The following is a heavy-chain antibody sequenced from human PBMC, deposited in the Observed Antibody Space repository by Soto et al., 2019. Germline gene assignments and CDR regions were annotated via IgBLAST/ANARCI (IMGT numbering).Heavy chain of an antibody. D-gene: IGHD3-22*01. V-gene: IGHV1-18*04. Sequence: QVQLVQSGAEVKKPGASVKVSCKASGYTFTSCGISWVRQAPGQGLEWMGWISAYNGNTNYAQKLQGRVTMTTDTSTSTAYMELRSLRSDDTAVYYCARDWYYYDSSGYYPNWFDPWGQGTLVTVSS. J-gene: IGHJ5*02. CDR3: ARDWYYYDSSGYYPNWFDP. CDR2: ISAYNGNT. CDR1: GYTFTSCG.